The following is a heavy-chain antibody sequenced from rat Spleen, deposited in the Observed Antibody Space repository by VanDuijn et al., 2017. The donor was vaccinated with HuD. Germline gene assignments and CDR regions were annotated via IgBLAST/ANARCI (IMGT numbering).Heavy chain of an antibody. J-gene: IGHJ2*01. CDR2: ISPSGGST. V-gene: IGHV5-25*01. Sequence: EVQLVESGGGLVQPGRSLKLSCAASGFTFSNYDMAWVRQAPTKGLEWVASISPSGGSTYYRDSVKGRFTVSRDNAKSTLYLQMYSLRSEDTATYYCARHPDYSNYFDYWGQGVMVTVSS. D-gene: IGHD1-1*01. CDR3: ARHPDYSNYFDY. CDR1: GFTFSNYD.